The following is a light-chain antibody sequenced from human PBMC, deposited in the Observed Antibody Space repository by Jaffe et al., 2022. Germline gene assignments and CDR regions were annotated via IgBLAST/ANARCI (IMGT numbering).Light chain of an antibody. CDR1: QSLLYSSNNKNY. CDR2: WAS. J-gene: IGKJ2*01. CDR3: LQYYRTPHS. Sequence: DIVMTQSPDSLVVSLGERVTINCKSSQSLLYSSNNKNYLAWYQQKPGQPPKLLVYWASTRESGVPDRFSGSESGTDFTLTISSLQAEDVAVYYCLQYYRTPHSFGQGTKLEI. V-gene: IGKV4-1*01.